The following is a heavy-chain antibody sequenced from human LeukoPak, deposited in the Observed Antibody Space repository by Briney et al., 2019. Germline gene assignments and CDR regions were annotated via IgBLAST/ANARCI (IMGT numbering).Heavy chain of an antibody. CDR3: AKDRSSTNFYYYGMDV. D-gene: IGHD2-2*01. J-gene: IGHJ6*02. Sequence: GGSLRLSCAASGFTFSSYNMNWVRQAPGEGLEWVSCISSSSSYISYADSVRGRFTISRDNVKNSLYLQMNSLRAEDTAVYYCAKDRSSTNFYYYGMDVWGQGTTVTVSS. CDR1: GFTFSSYN. V-gene: IGHV3-21*01. CDR2: ISSSSSYI.